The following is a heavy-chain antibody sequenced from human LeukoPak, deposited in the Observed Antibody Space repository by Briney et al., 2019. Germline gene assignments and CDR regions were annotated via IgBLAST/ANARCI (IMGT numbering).Heavy chain of an antibody. J-gene: IGHJ3*02. V-gene: IGHV3-23*01. CDR1: GFTFSIYA. CDR2: ISGSGGST. D-gene: IGHD3-10*01. CDR3: ATNYYGSGSPADAFDI. Sequence: PGGSLRLSCAASGFTFSIYAMSWVHQAPGKGLDWVSGISGSGGSTYYADSVQGRFTISRDNSKNTLYLQMNSLRAEDTAIFYCATNYYGSGSPADAFDIWGQGTVVTVSS.